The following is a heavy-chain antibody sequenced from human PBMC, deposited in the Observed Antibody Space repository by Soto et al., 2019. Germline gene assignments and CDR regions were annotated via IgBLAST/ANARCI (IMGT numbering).Heavy chain of an antibody. CDR1: GFTFSSYW. D-gene: IGHD6-6*01. CDR3: AILTWSIAARPVDKNFDY. Sequence: GGSLRLSCAASGFTFSSYWMSWVRQAPGKGLEWVANIKQDGSEKYYVDSVKGRFTISRDNAKNSLYLQMNSLRAEDTAVYYCAILTWSIAARPVDKNFDYWGQGTLVTVSS. CDR2: IKQDGSEK. V-gene: IGHV3-7*01. J-gene: IGHJ4*02.